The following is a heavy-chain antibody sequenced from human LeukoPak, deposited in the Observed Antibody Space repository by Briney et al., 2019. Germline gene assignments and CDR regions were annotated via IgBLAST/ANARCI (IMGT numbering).Heavy chain of an antibody. CDR3: ARYDSRGSGSTRFDY. CDR2: IYGTRST. Sequence: SETLSLTCAVSGYPLGKNYYWGWIRQPPGKGLEWIGRIYGTRSTSYNPSLMNRVTMSVYTSRNHFSLQLTSVTAADTAVYYCARYDSRGSGSTRFDYWGQGMLVTISS. D-gene: IGHD3-16*01. V-gene: IGHV4-38-2*01. CDR1: GYPLGKNYY. J-gene: IGHJ4*02.